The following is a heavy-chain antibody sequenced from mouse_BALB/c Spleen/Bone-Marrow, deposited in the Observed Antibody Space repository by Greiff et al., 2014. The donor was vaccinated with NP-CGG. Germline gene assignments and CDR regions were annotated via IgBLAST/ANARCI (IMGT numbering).Heavy chain of an antibody. CDR3: ATSTAGSAY. CDR1: GFNIKDTY. V-gene: IGHV14-3*02. CDR2: IDPANGNT. Sequence: EVQLQQSGAELVKPGASVKLSCTASGFNIKDTYMHWVEQRPEQGLEWIGRIDPANGNTKYDPKFQGKATITADTSSNTAYLQLSSLTSEDTAVYYCATSTAGSAYWGQGTLVTVSA. D-gene: IGHD1-2*01. J-gene: IGHJ3*01.